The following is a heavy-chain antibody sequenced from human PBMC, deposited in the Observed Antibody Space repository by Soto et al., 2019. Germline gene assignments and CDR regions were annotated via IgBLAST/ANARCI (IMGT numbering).Heavy chain of an antibody. CDR2: INAGNGNT. CDR3: ARVSGWYFLDY. CDR1: GYTFTSYA. Sequence: ASVKVSCKASGYTFTSYAMHWVRQAPGQRLEWMGWINAGNGNTKYSQKFQDRVTITRDTSASTVYMELSSLRSEDTAVYYCARVSGWYFLDYWGQGTLVTVSS. V-gene: IGHV1-3*01. J-gene: IGHJ4*02. D-gene: IGHD6-19*01.